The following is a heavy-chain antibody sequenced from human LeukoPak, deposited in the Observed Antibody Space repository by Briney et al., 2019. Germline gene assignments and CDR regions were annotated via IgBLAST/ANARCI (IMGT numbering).Heavy chain of an antibody. D-gene: IGHD1-14*01. V-gene: IGHV3-48*01. Sequence: QSGGSLRLSCAASGFTFSSYSMNWVRQAPGKGLEWVSYISSSSSTIYYADSVKGRFTISRDNAKNSLYLQMNSLRADDTAVYYCARIGRIYNYYMDVWGKGTTVTVSS. CDR2: ISSSSSTI. CDR1: GFTFSSYS. J-gene: IGHJ6*03. CDR3: ARIGRIYNYYMDV.